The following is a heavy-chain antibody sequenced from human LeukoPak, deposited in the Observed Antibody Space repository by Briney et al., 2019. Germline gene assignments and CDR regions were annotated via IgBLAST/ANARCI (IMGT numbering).Heavy chain of an antibody. V-gene: IGHV3-30*02. CDR1: GFTFSNYG. CDR2: IRYDGSNK. Sequence: GGSLRLSCAASGFTFSNYGMHCVRQAPGKGLEWVAFIRYDGSNKYYADSVKGRFTISRDNSKNTLYLQMNSLRAEDTAVYYCARDPGNYYDSSGSGDYFDYWGQGTLVTVSS. CDR3: ARDPGNYYDSSGSGDYFDY. J-gene: IGHJ4*02. D-gene: IGHD3-22*01.